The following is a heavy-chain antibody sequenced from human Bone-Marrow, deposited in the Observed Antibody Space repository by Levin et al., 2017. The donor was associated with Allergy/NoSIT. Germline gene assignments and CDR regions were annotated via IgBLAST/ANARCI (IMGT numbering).Heavy chain of an antibody. J-gene: IGHJ5*02. CDR3: ARDYEGRQSQNNWFAP. CDR1: GFTLSGYW. D-gene: IGHD3-16*01. V-gene: IGHV3-7*01. Sequence: PGGSLRLSCAASGFTLSGYWMTWVRQAPGKGLEWVANIKPDGSGKYYVDSVKGRFTISRDNAKNSLYLQMNSLRAEDTAVYYCARDYEGRQSQNNWFAPWGQGTLVTVSS. CDR2: IKPDGSGK.